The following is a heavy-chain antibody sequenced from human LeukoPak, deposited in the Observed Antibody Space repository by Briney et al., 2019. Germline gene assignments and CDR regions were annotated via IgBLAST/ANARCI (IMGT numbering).Heavy chain of an antibody. CDR3: ARDVVMDYYDSSGYYEDRWFDP. Sequence: SETLSLTCTVSGGSISNDYWSWIRQPPGKGLEWIGYIYYGGRTNYNPSLKSRVTISADTSRNQFSLKLSSVTAADTAVYYCARDVVMDYYDSSGYYEDRWFDPWGQGTLVTVSS. J-gene: IGHJ5*02. CDR2: IYYGGRT. V-gene: IGHV4-59*01. D-gene: IGHD3-22*01. CDR1: GGSISNDY.